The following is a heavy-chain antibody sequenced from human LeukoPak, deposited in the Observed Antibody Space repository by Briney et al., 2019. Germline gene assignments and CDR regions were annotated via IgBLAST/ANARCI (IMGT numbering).Heavy chain of an antibody. J-gene: IGHJ4*02. CDR2: ISPYNGNT. CDR3: ARGWYSGSYYVI. D-gene: IGHD1-26*01. CDR1: GYTFTTYG. Sequence: GASVKVSCKTSGYTFTTYGIGWVRQAPGQGLEWMGWISPYNGNTNYAQKLQGRVTMTTDTSTSTAYMELRSLRSDDTAVYYFARGWYSGSYYVIWGQGTLVTVSS. V-gene: IGHV1-18*01.